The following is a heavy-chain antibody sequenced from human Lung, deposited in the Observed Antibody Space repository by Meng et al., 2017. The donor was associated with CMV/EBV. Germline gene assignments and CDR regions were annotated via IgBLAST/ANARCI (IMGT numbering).Heavy chain of an antibody. D-gene: IGHD4-17*01. CDR1: GYTFGIFG. CDR2: NSAENGNT. V-gene: IGHV1-18*01. CDR3: ARAGAAVTTHFDF. J-gene: IGHJ4*02. Sequence: VQLVQSGAELQKPGASVQVSCKASGYTFGIFGITWVRQAPGQGLEWVGWNSAENGNTNYAQKFQGRVTLTTDTSTKTAYMDLRGLRSDDSAVYYCARAGAAVTTHFDFWGRGTLVTVSS.